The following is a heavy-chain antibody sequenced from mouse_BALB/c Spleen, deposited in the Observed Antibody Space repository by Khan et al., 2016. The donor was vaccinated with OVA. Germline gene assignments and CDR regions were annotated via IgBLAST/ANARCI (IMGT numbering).Heavy chain of an antibody. D-gene: IGHD1-1*01. CDR2: IYPGRNIT. Sequence: QVQLKESGAELVKPGASVKMSCKASGYTFTSYWINWVKLRPGQGLEWIGAIYPGRNITNYNEKFKSKATLTLDTSSSTANMQLSSLTSEDSAVYFCSRAPYSDWFFDVWGAGTTVTVSS. CDR1: GYTFTSYW. J-gene: IGHJ1*01. V-gene: IGHV1-55*01. CDR3: SRAPYSDWFFDV.